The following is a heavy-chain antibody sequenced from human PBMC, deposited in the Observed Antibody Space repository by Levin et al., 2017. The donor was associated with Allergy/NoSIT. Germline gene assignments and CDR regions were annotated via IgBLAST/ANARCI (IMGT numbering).Heavy chain of an antibody. D-gene: IGHD2-15*01. CDR2: IYSGGTT. Sequence: GASVKVSCAASGITVSSHYMSWVRQAPGRGLEWVSSIYSGGTTYYADSVKGRFTISRDNSKSTLYLQVNTLRAEDTAVYYCSRSRDCSGGACYRGVFDYWGQGILVTVSS. CDR1: GITVSSHY. J-gene: IGHJ4*02. V-gene: IGHV3-66*01. CDR3: SRSRDCSGGACYRGVFDY.